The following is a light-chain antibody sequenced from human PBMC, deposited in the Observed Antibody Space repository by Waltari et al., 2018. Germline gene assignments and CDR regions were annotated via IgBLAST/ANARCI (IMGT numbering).Light chain of an antibody. Sequence: YQHVSVTAPKLRMHFNSPRPSGVPDRFSGSKSGTSASLAISGLQSEDEADYYCAAWDDGLTGVVFGGGTKLTVL. CDR3: AAWDDGLTGVV. CDR2: FNS. V-gene: IGLV1-44*01. J-gene: IGLJ3*02.